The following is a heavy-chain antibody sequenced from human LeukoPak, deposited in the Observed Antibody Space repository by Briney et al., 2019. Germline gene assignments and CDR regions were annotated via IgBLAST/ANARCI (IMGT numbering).Heavy chain of an antibody. V-gene: IGHV3-66*01. CDR2: IYSDGNT. J-gene: IGHJ4*02. CDR1: GFTVSSNY. D-gene: IGHD3-22*01. Sequence: GGSLRLSCAASGFTVSSNYMSWVRQAPGKGLEWVSVIYSDGNTYYTDSVKGRFTISRDNSKNTLYLQMNSLRAEDTAVYYCARDSYYYDSSGYLDYWGQGTLVTVSS. CDR3: ARDSYYYDSSGYLDY.